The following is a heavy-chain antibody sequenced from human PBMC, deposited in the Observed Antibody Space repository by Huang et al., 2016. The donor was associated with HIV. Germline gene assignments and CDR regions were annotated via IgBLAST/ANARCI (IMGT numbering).Heavy chain of an antibody. Sequence: QVQVVESGGGVVQPGGSLRLSCAASGFTSSSHGMHWVRQAPGKVLEWVAFIQYDGSNKYFADSVKGRFTMSRDNSKNTLYLQRNSLRGEDTAVYYCVKETVQWLVTYWGQGTLVTVSS. J-gene: IGHJ4*02. CDR1: GFTSSSHG. CDR2: IQYDGSNK. D-gene: IGHD6-19*01. CDR3: VKETVQWLVTY. V-gene: IGHV3-30*02.